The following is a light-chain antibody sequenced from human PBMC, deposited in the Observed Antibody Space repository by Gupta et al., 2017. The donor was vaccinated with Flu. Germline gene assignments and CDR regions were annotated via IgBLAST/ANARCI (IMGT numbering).Light chain of an antibody. Sequence: QTVVTQEPSFSVSPGGTVTLTCCLNSGSVSTTHYATWYQPTPGTAPRTLIYNTNTRSPGTPGIFSASFIGTTAALTITGAQAEDEADYYCVQYMGGGSWVFGGGTKVTVL. J-gene: IGLJ3*02. CDR3: VQYMGGGSWV. V-gene: IGLV8-61*01. CDR1: SGSVSTTHY. CDR2: NTN.